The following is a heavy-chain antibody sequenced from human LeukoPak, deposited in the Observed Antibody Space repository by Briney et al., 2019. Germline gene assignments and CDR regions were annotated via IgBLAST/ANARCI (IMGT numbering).Heavy chain of an antibody. CDR3: ARQYSGSYSRWFDP. CDR1: GGSISSYY. V-gene: IGHV4-59*08. J-gene: IGHJ5*02. D-gene: IGHD1-26*01. CDR2: IYYSGST. Sequence: PSETLSLTCTVSGGSISSYYWSWIRQPPGKGLEWIGYIYYSGSTYYNPSLKSRVTISVDTSKNQFSLKLSSVTAADTAVYYCARQYSGSYSRWFDPWGQGTLVTVSS.